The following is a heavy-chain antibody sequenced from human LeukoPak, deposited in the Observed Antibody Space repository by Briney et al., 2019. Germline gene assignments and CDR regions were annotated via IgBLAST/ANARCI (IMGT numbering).Heavy chain of an antibody. CDR1: GYSFTSFW. V-gene: IGHV5-51*01. CDR3: ARRTDPPLLQYFDWTFDY. D-gene: IGHD3-9*01. J-gene: IGHJ4*02. CDR2: IHPGDSDI. Sequence: GESLKISCKGSGYSFTSFWIGWVRQMPGKGLEWMGIIHPGDSDIRYSPSFQGQVTISADKSISTAYLEWGSLKASDTAMYYCARRTDPPLLQYFDWTFDYWGQGTLVTVSS.